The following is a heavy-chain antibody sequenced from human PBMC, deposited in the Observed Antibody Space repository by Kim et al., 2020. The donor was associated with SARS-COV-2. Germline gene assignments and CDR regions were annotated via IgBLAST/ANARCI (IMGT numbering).Heavy chain of an antibody. V-gene: IGHV3-7*01. CDR2: IKQDGSEK. D-gene: IGHD6-25*01. CDR3: VRGVSGKYGMGV. CDR1: GFMLSGYW. J-gene: IGHJ6*02. Sequence: GGSLRLSCTASGFMLSGYWMSWVRQATGRGLEWVANIKQDGSEKYYMDSVKGRFTISRDNAENSLYLQMNSLRAEDTADYYCVRGVSGKYGMGVWGQGT.